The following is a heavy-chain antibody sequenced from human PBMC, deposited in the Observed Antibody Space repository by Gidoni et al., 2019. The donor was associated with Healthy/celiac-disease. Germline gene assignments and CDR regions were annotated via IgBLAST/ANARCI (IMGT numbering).Heavy chain of an antibody. CDR1: GYTFTSYD. CDR3: ARGPYQWLVRPKPKYYFDY. D-gene: IGHD6-19*01. CDR2: MNPNSGNT. J-gene: IGHJ4*02. Sequence: QVQLVQSGAEVKKPGASVKVSCKASGYTFTSYDINWVRQATGQGLEWMGWMNPNSGNTGYAQKFQGRVTMTRNTSISTAYMELSSLRSEDTAVYYCARGPYQWLVRPKPKYYFDYWGQGTLVTVSS. V-gene: IGHV1-8*01.